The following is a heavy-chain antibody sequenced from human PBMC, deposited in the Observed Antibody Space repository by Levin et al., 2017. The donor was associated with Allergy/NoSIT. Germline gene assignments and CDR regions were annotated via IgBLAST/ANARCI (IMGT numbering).Heavy chain of an antibody. J-gene: IGHJ4*02. D-gene: IGHD4-11*01. Sequence: ASVKVSCKASGYTFTGYYMHWVRQAPGQGLEWMGWINPNSGGTNYAQKFQGRVTMTRDTSISTAYMELSRLRSDDTAVYYCARRDPSTVTTTGFDYWGQGTLVTVSS. CDR3: ARRDPSTVTTTGFDY. CDR2: INPNSGGT. V-gene: IGHV1-2*02. CDR1: GYTFTGYY.